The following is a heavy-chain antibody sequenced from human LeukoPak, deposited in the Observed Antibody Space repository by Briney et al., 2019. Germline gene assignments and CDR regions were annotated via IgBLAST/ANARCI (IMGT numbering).Heavy chain of an antibody. CDR3: ATKQWLAPPPDS. CDR2: INTDGTVT. CDR1: GFTFSKYW. Sequence: PRGSRRRSCAASGFTFSKYWMLWVRQAPGKGLESVSRINTDGTVTTYGDSVKGRFTVSRDNADNTMFLQMNSVRDEDTAVYYCATKQWLAPPPDSWGQGTPVTVSS. V-gene: IGHV3-74*01. D-gene: IGHD6-19*01. J-gene: IGHJ4*02.